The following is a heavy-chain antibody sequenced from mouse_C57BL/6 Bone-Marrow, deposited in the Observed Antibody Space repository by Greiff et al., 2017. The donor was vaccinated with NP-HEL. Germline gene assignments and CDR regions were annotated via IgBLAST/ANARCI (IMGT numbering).Heavy chain of an antibody. J-gene: IGHJ4*01. CDR2: IDPANGNT. V-gene: IGHV14-3*01. D-gene: IGHD2-1*01. CDR1: GFYIKNTY. CDR3: ASNYEGVDY. Sequence: VQLKESVAELVRPGASVKLSCTASGFYIKNTYMHWVKQRPEQGLEWIGRIDPANGNTKYAPKFKGKATITADPSSKTAYLQRSSLTSEDTAIYCCASNYEGVDYWGQGTSVTVSS.